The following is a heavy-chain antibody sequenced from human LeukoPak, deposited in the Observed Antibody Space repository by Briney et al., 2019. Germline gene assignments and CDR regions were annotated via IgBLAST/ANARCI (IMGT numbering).Heavy chain of an antibody. V-gene: IGHV3-23*01. D-gene: IGHD3-10*01. CDR1: GFTFSSFV. Sequence: GGSLRLSCAASGFTFSSFVMSWVRQARGKGLEWVSAISGSGGNTYYADSVKGRFTTSRDNSKNTLYLQMNSLRAEDTALYYCANMGHDYWGQGTLVTVSS. CDR3: ANMGHDY. J-gene: IGHJ4*02. CDR2: ISGSGGNT.